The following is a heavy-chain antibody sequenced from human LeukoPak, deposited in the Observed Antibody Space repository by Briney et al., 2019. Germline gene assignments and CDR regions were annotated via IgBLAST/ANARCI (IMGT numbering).Heavy chain of an antibody. D-gene: IGHD2-15*01. CDR3: ARNMTPSGPIDIEDAFDI. CDR2: ISANNGKT. V-gene: IGHV1-18*01. J-gene: IGHJ3*02. CDR1: GYTFTSYG. Sequence: GASVKVSCKASGYTFTSYGISWVRQAPGQGLEWIGWISANNGKTKYAHNLQGRVAMTTDTSVSTAYMELRSLRSDGTAVYYCARNMTPSGPIDIEDAFDIWGQGTMVTVSS.